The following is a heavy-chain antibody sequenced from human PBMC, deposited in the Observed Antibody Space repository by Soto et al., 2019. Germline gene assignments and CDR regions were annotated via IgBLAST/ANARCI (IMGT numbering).Heavy chain of an antibody. V-gene: IGHV3-74*01. CDR1: EFTFSKYW. CDR3: ARDYYYDSRSSSVNWFDP. J-gene: IGHJ5*02. D-gene: IGHD3-22*01. CDR2: INMDGTKT. Sequence: LRLSCVASEFTFSKYWMHWVRQAPGKGLVWVSRINMDGTKTAYADSVKGRFAVSRDNANNTLYLQMNSLGVEDTAVYYCARDYYYDSRSSSVNWFDPWGQGTLVTVSS.